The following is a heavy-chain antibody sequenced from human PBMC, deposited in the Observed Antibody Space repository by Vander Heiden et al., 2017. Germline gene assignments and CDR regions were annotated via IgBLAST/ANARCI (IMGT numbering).Heavy chain of an antibody. Sequence: EVQLVESGGGLVQPGGSLRLSCAASGFTLSSYSMNWVRQAPGKGLEWISYISSSTTTTSDADSVKGRFTFSRDNVKNSLYMQMSRLKDDDTGVYFCATDPGEKSMAPWGQGTLVTVYS. J-gene: IGHJ5*02. V-gene: IGHV3-48*02. CDR3: ATDPGEKSMAP. CDR1: GFTLSSYS. CDR2: ISSSTTTT.